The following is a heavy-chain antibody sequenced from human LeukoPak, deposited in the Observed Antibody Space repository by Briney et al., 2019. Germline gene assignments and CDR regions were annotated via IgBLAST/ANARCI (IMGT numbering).Heavy chain of an antibody. V-gene: IGHV5-51*01. J-gene: IGHJ4*02. Sequence: GESLKISCQGSGYRFTSYWIGWVRQMPGKGLEWMGIIYTGDSNTKYSPSFQGQVTISVDKSISTAYLQWSSLKASDTAMYYCARLGGSAYCVSTTGHFDYWGQGTLVTVSS. CDR2: IYTGDSNT. CDR3: ARLGGSAYCVSTTGHFDY. D-gene: IGHD2-2*01. CDR1: GYRFTSYW.